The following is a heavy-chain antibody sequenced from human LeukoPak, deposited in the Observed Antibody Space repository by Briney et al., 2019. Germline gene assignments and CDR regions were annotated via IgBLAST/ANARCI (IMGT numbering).Heavy chain of an antibody. CDR3: ARGTEWELLRRYYYYMDV. CDR1: GGSISSFY. D-gene: IGHD1-26*01. V-gene: IGHV4-4*07. Sequence: SETLSLTCTVSGGSISSFYWSWIRQPAGKGLEWIGRIYTSGSTNYNPSLKSRVTMSVDTSKNQFSLKLSSVTAADTAVYYCARGTEWELLRRYYYYMDVWGKGTTVTVSS. CDR2: IYTSGST. J-gene: IGHJ6*03.